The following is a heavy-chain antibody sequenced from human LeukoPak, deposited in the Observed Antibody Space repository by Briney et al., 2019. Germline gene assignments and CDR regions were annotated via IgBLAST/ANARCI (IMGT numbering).Heavy chain of an antibody. CDR3: AKASLAAAGPDY. CDR2: ISWNSGSI. Sequence: PGRSLRLSCAASGFTFDDYAMHWVRHAPGKGLEWVSGISWNSGSIGYADSVKGRFTISRDNAKNSLYLQMNSLRAEDTALYYCAKASLAAAGPDYWGQGTLVTVSS. V-gene: IGHV3-9*01. CDR1: GFTFDDYA. J-gene: IGHJ4*02. D-gene: IGHD6-13*01.